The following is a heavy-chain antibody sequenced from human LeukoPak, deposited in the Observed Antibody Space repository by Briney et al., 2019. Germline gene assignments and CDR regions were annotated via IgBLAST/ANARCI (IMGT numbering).Heavy chain of an antibody. D-gene: IGHD3-10*01. CDR2: IRSKGNKYAT. J-gene: IGHJ4*02. CDR1: GFTFSGAD. V-gene: IGHV3-73*01. CDR3: IHYGSGSYSTDY. Sequence: QPGGSLRLSCATSGFTFSGADMHWVRQVSGKGLEWVGRIRSKGNKYATEYAASVKGRFTISRDDSKNTAYLQMSSLKTEDTAVYYCIHYGSGSYSTDYWGQGTQVTVSS.